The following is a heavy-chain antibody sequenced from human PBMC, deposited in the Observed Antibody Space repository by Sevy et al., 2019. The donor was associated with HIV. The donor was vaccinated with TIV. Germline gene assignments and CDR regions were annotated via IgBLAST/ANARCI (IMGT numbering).Heavy chain of an antibody. V-gene: IGHV3-20*04. CDR2: ITWNGGST. Sequence: GESLKISCAASGFTFDDYGMSWVRQAPGKGLEWVSGITWNGGSTGYADSVKGRFTISRDNAKNSLYLQMNSLRAEDTALYYCARGDGYYYMDVWGKGTTVTVSS. CDR1: GFTFDDYG. CDR3: ARGDGYYYMDV. J-gene: IGHJ6*03.